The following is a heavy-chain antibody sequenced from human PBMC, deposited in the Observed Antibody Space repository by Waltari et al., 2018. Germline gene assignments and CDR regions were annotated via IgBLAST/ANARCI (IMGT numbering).Heavy chain of an antibody. CDR1: GYSISSGYY. CDR3: ARMALEATPYYFDY. D-gene: IGHD5-12*01. Sequence: QVQLQESGPGLVKPSETLSLTCTVSGYSISSGYYWGWIRQPPGKGLEWIGSIYHSGSTYYNPSLKSRVTISVDTSKNQFALKLSSVTAADTAVYYCARMALEATPYYFDYWGQGTLVTVSS. V-gene: IGHV4-38-2*02. CDR2: IYHSGST. J-gene: IGHJ4*02.